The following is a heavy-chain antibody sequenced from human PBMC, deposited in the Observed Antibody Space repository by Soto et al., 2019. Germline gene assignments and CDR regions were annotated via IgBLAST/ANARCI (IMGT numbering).Heavy chain of an antibody. J-gene: IGHJ6*02. CDR1: GYSFTSYW. CDR3: ARQIAVAGKGYYGMDV. CDR2: IDPSDSYT. D-gene: IGHD6-19*01. V-gene: IGHV5-10-1*01. Sequence: LKISCKGSGYSFTSYWISWVRQMPGKGLEWMGRIDPSDSYTNYSPSFQGHVTISADKSISTAYLQWSSLKASDTAMYYCARQIAVAGKGYYGMDVWGQGTTVTVSS.